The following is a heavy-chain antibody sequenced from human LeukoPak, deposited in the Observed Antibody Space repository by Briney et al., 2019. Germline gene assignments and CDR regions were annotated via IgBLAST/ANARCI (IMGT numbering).Heavy chain of an antibody. CDR1: GFTFSRYS. Sequence: GSLRLPCAASGFTFSRYSMHWVRQAPGKGLEWVAIIWYDGSGKYYADSVKGRFTISRDNSNNTLYLQMDSLRVEDTALYYCARDYSSSWDYWGQGTLVTVSS. V-gene: IGHV3-33*01. J-gene: IGHJ4*02. D-gene: IGHD6-13*01. CDR2: IWYDGSGK. CDR3: ARDYSSSWDY.